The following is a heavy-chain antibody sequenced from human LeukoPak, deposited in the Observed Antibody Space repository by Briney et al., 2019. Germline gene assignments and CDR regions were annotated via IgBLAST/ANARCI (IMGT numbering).Heavy chain of an antibody. CDR2: IYYSGSN. CDR3: ANMGYSYAPGLFDP. D-gene: IGHD5-18*01. V-gene: IGHV4-39*07. J-gene: IGHJ5*02. Sequence: SETLSLTCTVSGGSISSSGYYWGWIRQTPGKGLEWIGSIYYSGSNYHNPSLKSRVSMSVDTSKNQFSLKLGSVTAADTAVYYCANMGYSYAPGLFDPWGQGTLVTVSS. CDR1: GGSISSSGYY.